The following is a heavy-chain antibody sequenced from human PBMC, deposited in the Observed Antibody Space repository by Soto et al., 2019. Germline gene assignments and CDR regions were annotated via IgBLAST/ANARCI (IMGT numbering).Heavy chain of an antibody. CDR1: GFTFAGYA. Sequence: GGSLRLSCAASGFTFAGYAMSWVRQAPGKGLEWVSAISGSGAGTYYADSVKGRFAISRDNSKNTLYLQMNSLRVEDTAVYYCAKDTSGYYRPFDGWGQGTLVTVSS. J-gene: IGHJ4*02. CDR3: AKDTSGYYRPFDG. CDR2: ISGSGAGT. V-gene: IGHV3-23*01. D-gene: IGHD3-22*01.